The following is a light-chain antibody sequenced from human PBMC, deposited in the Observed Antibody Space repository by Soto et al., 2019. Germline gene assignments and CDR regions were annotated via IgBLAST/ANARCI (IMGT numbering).Light chain of an antibody. CDR3: QSYDNRRSVV. CDR2: GNS. J-gene: IGLJ2*01. V-gene: IGLV1-40*01. Sequence: QSVLTQPPSVAGAPGQRVTISCTGSSSNIGAGYDVHWYQQPPGTAPKLLIYGNSNRPSGVPDRFSGSKSGTSASLAITGLQAEDEADYYCQSYDNRRSVVFGGGTKLTVL. CDR1: SSNIGAGYD.